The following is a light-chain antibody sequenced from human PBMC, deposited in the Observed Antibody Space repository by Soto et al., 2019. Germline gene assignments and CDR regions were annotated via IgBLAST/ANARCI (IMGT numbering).Light chain of an antibody. CDR3: QQYGSSFT. CDR2: GAS. J-gene: IGKJ3*01. CDR1: QSVSSNY. Sequence: EIVLTQSPGTLSLSPGERATLSCRASQSVSSNYLAWYHQKPGQGPRLLIYGASSRATGTPDRFSGSGSGTDFTLTISRLEPEDFAVYYCQQYGSSFTFGPGTRVDIK. V-gene: IGKV3-20*01.